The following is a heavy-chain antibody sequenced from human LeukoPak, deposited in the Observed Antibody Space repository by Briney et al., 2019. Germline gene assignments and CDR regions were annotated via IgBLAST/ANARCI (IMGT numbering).Heavy chain of an antibody. CDR2: IYYSGST. J-gene: IGHJ4*02. D-gene: IGHD1-26*01. V-gene: IGHV4-39*07. CDR1: GGSVSGTNYY. Sequence: SETLSLTCAVSGGSVSGTNYYWAWIRQPPEKGLEWIGTIYYSGSTYYNVSLKSRVTISVDTSKNQFSLNLSSVTAADTAVYYCARLRSPGDFDYWGQGTLVTVSS. CDR3: ARLRSPGDFDY.